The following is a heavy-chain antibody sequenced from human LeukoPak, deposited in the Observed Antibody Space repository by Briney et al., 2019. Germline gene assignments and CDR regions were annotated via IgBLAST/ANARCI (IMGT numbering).Heavy chain of an antibody. V-gene: IGHV3-7*01. CDR2: IKQEGSEK. CDR1: GFTFSSYW. Sequence: AGGSLRLSCAASGFTFSSYWMSWVRQAPGKGLEGVANIKQEGSEKYYVDSVKGRFTISRDNAKNSLYLQMNSLRAEDTAVYYRATRIYCSSTSCYLSYYYGMDVWGQGTLVTVYS. D-gene: IGHD2-2*01. J-gene: IGHJ6*02. CDR3: ATRIYCSSTSCYLSYYYGMDV.